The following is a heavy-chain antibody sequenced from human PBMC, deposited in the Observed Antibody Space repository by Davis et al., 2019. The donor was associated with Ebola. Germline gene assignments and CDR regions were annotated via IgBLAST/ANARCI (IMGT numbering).Heavy chain of an antibody. CDR2: ISWNSGSI. D-gene: IGHD1-26*01. CDR3: ARERSYSAFDY. Sequence: PGGSLRLSCAASGFTFDDYAMPWVRQAPGKGLEWVSGISWNSGSIGYADSVKGRFTISRDNAKNSLYLQMNSLRAEDTALYYCARERSYSAFDYWGQGTLVTVSS. CDR1: GFTFDDYA. J-gene: IGHJ4*02. V-gene: IGHV3-9*01.